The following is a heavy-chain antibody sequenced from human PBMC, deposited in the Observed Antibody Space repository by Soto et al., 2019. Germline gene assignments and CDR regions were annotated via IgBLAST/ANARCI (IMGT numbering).Heavy chain of an antibody. CDR2: FDPEDGET. V-gene: IGHV1-24*01. CDR1: GYTLTELS. D-gene: IGHD5-18*01. CDR3: ATVGLDSYGSYYYYGMDV. Sequence: ASVKVSCKVSGYTLTELSMHWVRQAPGKGLEWMGGFDPEDGETIYAQKFQGRVTMTEDTSTDTAYMELSSLRSEDTAVYYCATVGLDSYGSYYYYGMDVWGQGTTVTVSS. J-gene: IGHJ6*02.